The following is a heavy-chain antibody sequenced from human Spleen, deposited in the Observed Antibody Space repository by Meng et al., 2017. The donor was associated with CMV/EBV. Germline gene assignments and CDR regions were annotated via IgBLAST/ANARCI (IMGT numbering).Heavy chain of an antibody. J-gene: IGHJ4*02. CDR1: GFSFSNYR. V-gene: IGHV3-21*01. D-gene: IGHD4-17*01. CDR2: ISRSSDYI. Sequence: GESLKISCAASGFSFSNYRMNWVRQAPGKGLEWVSSISRSSDYIYYSDSVRGRFTISRDNAKNSLYLQMSSLRAEDTAVYYCARVPGDYGDYEYDYWGQGTLVTVSS. CDR3: ARVPGDYGDYEYDY.